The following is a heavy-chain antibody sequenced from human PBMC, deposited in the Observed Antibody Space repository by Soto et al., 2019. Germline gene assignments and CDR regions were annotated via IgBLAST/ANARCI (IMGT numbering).Heavy chain of an antibody. CDR3: ARDGGYESSLGLYY. Sequence: PSETLSLPCTVSGGSISSSSYYWGWIRQPPGKGLEWIGSIFYSGSTYYNPSLKSRVTISVDTSKNQFSLKLSSVTAADTAVYYCARDGGYESSLGLYYWGQGTLVTVSS. J-gene: IGHJ4*02. V-gene: IGHV4-39*02. D-gene: IGHD3-22*01. CDR2: IFYSGST. CDR1: GGSISSSSYY.